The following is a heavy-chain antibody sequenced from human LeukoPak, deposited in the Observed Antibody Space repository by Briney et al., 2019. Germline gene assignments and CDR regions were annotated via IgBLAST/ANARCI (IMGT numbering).Heavy chain of an antibody. D-gene: IGHD5-24*01. CDR2: IYYSGST. CDR1: GGSISSYY. V-gene: IGHV4-59*08. CDR3: ARGEVEMATITYDY. Sequence: PSETLSLTCTVSGGSISSYYWSWIRQPPGKGLEWIGYIYYSGSTNYNPSLKSRVTISVDTSKNQFSLKLSSVTAADTAVYYCARGEVEMATITYDYWGQGTQVTVSS. J-gene: IGHJ4*02.